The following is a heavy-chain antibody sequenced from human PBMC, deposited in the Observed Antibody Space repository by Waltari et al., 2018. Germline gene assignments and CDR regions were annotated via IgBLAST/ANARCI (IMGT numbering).Heavy chain of an antibody. J-gene: IGHJ2*01. V-gene: IGHV4-61*02. Sequence: QVQLQESGPGLVKPSQTLSLICTVSGGSITSGNYYWTWIRQPAGKGLEWIGRIYTTGTTPYTPSLRSRVTILVDTSNNHFSLRLSSVTAADTAVYYCAREPSVAARSYWYFDLWGRGTLVTVSS. D-gene: IGHD6-6*01. CDR3: AREPSVAARSYWYFDL. CDR2: IYTTGTT. CDR1: GGSITSGNYY.